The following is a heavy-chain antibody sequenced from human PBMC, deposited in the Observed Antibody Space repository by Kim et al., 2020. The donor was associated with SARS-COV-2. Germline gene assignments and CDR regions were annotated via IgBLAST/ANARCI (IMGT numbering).Heavy chain of an antibody. V-gene: IGHV3-23*01. CDR1: GFTFSSYA. J-gene: IGHJ2*01. Sequence: GGSLRLSCAASGFTFSSYAMSWVRQAPGKGLEWVSYITGGGGGTYYADSVKGRFTISRDNSRNTLFLQMNSLRAEDTAVYYCAKGLERPSYYFDLWGRGTLVTVSS. CDR3: AKGLERPSYYFDL. CDR2: ITGGGGGT. D-gene: IGHD1-1*01.